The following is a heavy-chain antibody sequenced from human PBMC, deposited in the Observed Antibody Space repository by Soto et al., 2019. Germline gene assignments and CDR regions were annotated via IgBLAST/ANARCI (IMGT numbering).Heavy chain of an antibody. CDR1: GFTFNSYG. CDR2: IWYDGSNK. Sequence: QVQLVESGGGVVQPGRSLRLSCVASGFTFNSYGMHWVRQAPGKGLEWVAVIWYDGSNKYYRDSVKGRFTISRDNSKNPLYLQMNSLRVEDTAVYYCARDPLYYYDRSGIDYWGQGTLVTVSS. CDR3: ARDPLYYYDRSGIDY. V-gene: IGHV3-33*01. J-gene: IGHJ4*02. D-gene: IGHD3-22*01.